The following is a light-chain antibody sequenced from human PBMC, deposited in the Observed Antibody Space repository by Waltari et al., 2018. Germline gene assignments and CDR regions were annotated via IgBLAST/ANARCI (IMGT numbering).Light chain of an antibody. Sequence: QSALTQPASVSGSPGQSITISCTGTSSDVGLYNFVPWYQQHPGKAPTLIISGVDKRPSGVPDRFSGSKSGSTAYLTVSGLQAEDEADYYCASHGNNKVFGGGTKLTVL. V-gene: IGLV2-8*01. CDR3: ASHGNNKV. CDR1: SSDVGLYNF. J-gene: IGLJ3*02. CDR2: GVD.